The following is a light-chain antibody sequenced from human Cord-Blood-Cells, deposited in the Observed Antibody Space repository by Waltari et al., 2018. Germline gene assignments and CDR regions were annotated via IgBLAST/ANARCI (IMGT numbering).Light chain of an antibody. Sequence: DIQMTRSPSTLSASVGDRVTITCRASQGISSWLAWYQQKPGKAPKLLIYKASSLESGVPSRFSGSGSGTEFTLTISSLQPDDFATYYCQQYNSYPGTFGQGTKVEIK. CDR2: KAS. CDR3: QQYNSYPGT. V-gene: IGKV1-5*03. CDR1: QGISSW. J-gene: IGKJ1*01.